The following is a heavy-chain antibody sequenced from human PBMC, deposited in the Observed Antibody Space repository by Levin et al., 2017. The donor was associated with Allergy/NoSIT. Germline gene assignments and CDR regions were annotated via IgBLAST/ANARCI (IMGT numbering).Heavy chain of an antibody. D-gene: IGHD2-2*01. V-gene: IGHV3-74*01. J-gene: IGHJ4*02. Sequence: GESLKISCAASGFTFSPYYMHWVRQAPGKGLAWVSNLESDTTIRNYADSVKGRFTISRDNAKNTLYLQMNSLRAEDTAVYYCVRGGCSRTSCLDYWGQGILVTVSS. CDR2: LESDTTIR. CDR1: GFTFSPYY. CDR3: VRGGCSRTSCLDY.